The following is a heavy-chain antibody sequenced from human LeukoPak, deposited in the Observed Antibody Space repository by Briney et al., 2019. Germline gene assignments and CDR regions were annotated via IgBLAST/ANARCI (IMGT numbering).Heavy chain of an antibody. V-gene: IGHV1-18*01. Sequence: ASGKVSCKPSAYTFTSYGISWVRQAPGQGLEWMGWISAYNGNTNYAQKLKGRVTMTTDTSTSTAYMELRSLRSGDTAVYYCASRAGRVRGAPPPLYYYYIDVWGKGTTVTVSS. CDR3: ASRAGRVRGAPPPLYYYYIDV. D-gene: IGHD3-10*01. CDR2: ISAYNGNT. J-gene: IGHJ6*03. CDR1: AYTFTSYG.